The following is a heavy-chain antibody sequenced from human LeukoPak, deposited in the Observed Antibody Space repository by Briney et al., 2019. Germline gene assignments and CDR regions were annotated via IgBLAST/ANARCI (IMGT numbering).Heavy chain of an antibody. J-gene: IGHJ4*02. V-gene: IGHV3-43*02. CDR2: ISGDGGST. CDR3: AGVVVTAQDFDY. CDR1: GFTFDDYA. D-gene: IGHD2-21*02. Sequence: GGSLRLSCAASGFTFDDYAMHWVRQAPGKGLEWVSLISGDGGSTYYADSVKGRFIISRDNSKNSLYLQMNSLRTEDTALYYCAGVVVTAQDFDYWGQGTLVTVS.